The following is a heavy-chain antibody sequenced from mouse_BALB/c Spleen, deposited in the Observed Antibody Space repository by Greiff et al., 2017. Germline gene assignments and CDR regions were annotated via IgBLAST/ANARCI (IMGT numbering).Heavy chain of an antibody. J-gene: IGHJ3*01. CDR3: ARDGYGQAY. Sequence: EVKVLESGAELVKPGASVKLSCTASGFNIKDTYMHWVKQRPEQGLEWIGRIDPANGNTKYDPKFQGKATITADTSSNTAYLQLSSLTSEDTAVYYCARDGYGQAYWGQGTLVTVSA. CDR1: GFNIKDTY. CDR2: IDPANGNT. D-gene: IGHD2-2*01. V-gene: IGHV14-3*02.